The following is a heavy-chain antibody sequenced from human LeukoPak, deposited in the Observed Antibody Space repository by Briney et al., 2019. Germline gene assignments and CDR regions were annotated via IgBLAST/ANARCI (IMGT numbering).Heavy chain of an antibody. J-gene: IGHJ4*02. Sequence: GGSLRLSCAASGFIFSGYWMTWVRQAPGKGLEWVANINQDGSERYYVDSVKGRFTISRDNAKNSVYLQMNSLRAEDTAVYYCAKDPPPKYSSGWYTPDYWGQGTLVTVSS. V-gene: IGHV3-7*01. CDR3: AKDPPPKYSSGWYTPDY. D-gene: IGHD6-19*01. CDR2: INQDGSER. CDR1: GFIFSGYW.